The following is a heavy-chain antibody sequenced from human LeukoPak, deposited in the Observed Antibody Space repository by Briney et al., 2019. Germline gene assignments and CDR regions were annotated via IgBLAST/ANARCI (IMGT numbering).Heavy chain of an antibody. Sequence: GGSLRLSCAASGFTFSNYAMTWVRQAPGKGLEWVSAMTTSDTYYADSVKGRFTISRDNSKNTLSLQMNSLRAEDTAVYYCAKDRGNFWSGDAFDIWGQGTVVTVSS. J-gene: IGHJ3*02. CDR3: AKDRGNFWSGDAFDI. V-gene: IGHV3-23*01. CDR1: GFTFSNYA. D-gene: IGHD3-3*01. CDR2: MTTSDT.